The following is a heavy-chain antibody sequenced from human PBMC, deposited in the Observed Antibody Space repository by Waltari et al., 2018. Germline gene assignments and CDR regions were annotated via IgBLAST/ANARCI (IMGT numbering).Heavy chain of an antibody. Sequence: QLQLQQSGPGLVKPSESLSLTCAVSGDSMGSRDFWSWVRQSPWKGLECIGQVHRSGRTNYTPSLASRVTMSIDTSNNQFSLKVTSATAADTAVYYCARDRGRGLYLDSWGQGILVTVSP. CDR3: ARDRGRGLYLDS. J-gene: IGHJ4*02. CDR2: VHRSGRT. CDR1: GDSMGSRDF. V-gene: IGHV4-4*02. D-gene: IGHD2-15*01.